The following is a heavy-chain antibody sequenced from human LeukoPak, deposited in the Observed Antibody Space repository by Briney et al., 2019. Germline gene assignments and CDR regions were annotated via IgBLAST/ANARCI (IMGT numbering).Heavy chain of an antibody. CDR3: ARVRSAGERAWAY. Sequence: GASVKVSCKASGYTFSDFYIHWVRQAPGQGLEYVGWITPKSGDTYSPQRFQGRVTMTRDASISTAYMELSSLRSDDTAVYFCARVRSAGERAWAYWGQGTLVTVSS. D-gene: IGHD1-1*01. V-gene: IGHV1-2*02. J-gene: IGHJ4*02. CDR2: ITPKSGDT. CDR1: GYTFSDFY.